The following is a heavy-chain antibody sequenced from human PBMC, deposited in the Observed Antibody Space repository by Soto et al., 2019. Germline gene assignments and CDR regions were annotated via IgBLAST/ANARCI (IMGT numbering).Heavy chain of an antibody. V-gene: IGHV3-15*01. CDR1: GFTFSNAW. CDR3: TTCDVVPAAMLYYFDY. Sequence: GGSLRLSCAASGFTFSNAWMSWVRQAPGKGLEWVGRIKSKTDGGTTDYAAPVKGRLTISRDDSKNTLYLQMNSLKTEDTAVYYCTTCDVVPAAMLYYFDYWGQGTLVTVSS. CDR2: IKSKTDGGTT. D-gene: IGHD2-2*01. J-gene: IGHJ4*02.